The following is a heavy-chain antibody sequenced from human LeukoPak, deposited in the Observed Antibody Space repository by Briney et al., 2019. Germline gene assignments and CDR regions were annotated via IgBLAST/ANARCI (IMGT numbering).Heavy chain of an antibody. V-gene: IGHV4-59*08. CDR3: AGDYGDYSVYFDY. CDR1: GGSISSYY. J-gene: IGHJ4*02. Sequence: PSETLSLTCTVSGGSISSYYWSWIRQPPGKGLEWIGYIYYSGSTNYNPSLKSRVTISVDTSKNQFSLKLSSVTAADTAVYYCAGDYGDYSVYFDYWGQGTLVTVSS. CDR2: IYYSGST. D-gene: IGHD4-17*01.